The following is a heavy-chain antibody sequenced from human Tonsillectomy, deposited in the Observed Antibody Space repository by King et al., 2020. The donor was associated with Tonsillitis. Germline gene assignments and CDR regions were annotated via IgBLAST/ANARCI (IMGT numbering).Heavy chain of an antibody. V-gene: IGHV3-48*03. CDR3: ASDGSGSSYWYFDL. CDR1: GFTFSSYE. D-gene: IGHD1-26*01. CDR2: ISSSGSTI. J-gene: IGHJ2*01. Sequence: VQLVESGGGLVQPGGSLRLSCAASGFTFSSYEMNWVRQAPGKGLEWVSYISSSGSTIYYADSVKGRFTISRDNAKNSLYLQMNSLRAEDTAVYYCASDGSGSSYWYFDLWGRGTLVTVSS.